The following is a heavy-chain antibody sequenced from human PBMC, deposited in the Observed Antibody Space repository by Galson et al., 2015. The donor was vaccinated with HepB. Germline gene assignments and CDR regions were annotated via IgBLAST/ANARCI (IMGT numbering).Heavy chain of an antibody. J-gene: IGHJ4*02. CDR1: GFIFSSFG. V-gene: IGHV3-30*18. CDR2: ISYEGSSD. Sequence: SLRLSCAASGFIFSSFGMHWVRQAPGKGLEWVSVISYEGSSDFYADSVKGRFTISRDNSKNTLYLRMNDLRPEDTAVYYCAKNPQSYGYYLDYWGQGTLVTVSS. D-gene: IGHD5-18*01. CDR3: AKNPQSYGYYLDY.